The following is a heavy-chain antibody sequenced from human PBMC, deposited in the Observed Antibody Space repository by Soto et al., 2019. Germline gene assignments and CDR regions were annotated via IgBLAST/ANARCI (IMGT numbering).Heavy chain of an antibody. V-gene: IGHV1-8*01. D-gene: IGHD2-2*01. CDR3: SIGDIVVVPAAPFDP. J-gene: IGHJ5*02. Sequence: ASVKVSCKASGYTFTSYDINWVRQATGQGLEWMGWMNPNRGNTGYAQKFQGRVTMTRNTSISTAYMELSSLRSEDTPVYYCSIGDIVVVPAAPFDPWGEGTLVTVSS. CDR2: MNPNRGNT. CDR1: GYTFTSYD.